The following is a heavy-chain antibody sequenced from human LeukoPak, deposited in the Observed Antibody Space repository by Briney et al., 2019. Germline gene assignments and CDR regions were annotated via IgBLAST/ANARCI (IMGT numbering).Heavy chain of an antibody. CDR3: ARLRWAAGDGYYFDY. Sequence: GESLKISCKGSGYGFTTCWICWVRQMPGKGLEWMGVINPGNSDTRYSPSFQGQVTISADKSITTAYLQWSSLKASDTAMYYCARLRWAAGDGYYFDYWGQGTPVTVSS. V-gene: IGHV5-51*01. D-gene: IGHD6-13*01. CDR2: INPGNSDT. CDR1: GYGFTTCW. J-gene: IGHJ4*02.